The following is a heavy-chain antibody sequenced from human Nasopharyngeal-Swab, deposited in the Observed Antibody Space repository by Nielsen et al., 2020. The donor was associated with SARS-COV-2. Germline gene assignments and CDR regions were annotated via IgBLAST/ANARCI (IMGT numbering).Heavy chain of an antibody. D-gene: IGHD3-10*01. J-gene: IGHJ6*03. Sequence: SETLSLTCAVSGGSISSAGYSWSWIRQPPGKGLEWIGYIYHRGSTYHNPSPKSRVTISVDTSKNQFSLKLSSVTAADTAVYYCARERGRGGIWNYYYYYMDVWGKGTTVTVSS. CDR2: IYHRGST. CDR3: ARERGRGGIWNYYYYYMDV. CDR1: GGSISSAGYS. V-gene: IGHV4-30-2*01.